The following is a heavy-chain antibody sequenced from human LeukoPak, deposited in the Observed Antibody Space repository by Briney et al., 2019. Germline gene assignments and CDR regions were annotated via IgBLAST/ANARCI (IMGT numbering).Heavy chain of an antibody. CDR3: AKHIAARPSYFDY. D-gene: IGHD6-6*01. Sequence: GGSLRLSCAASGFTFSNYAMSWVRQAPGKGLECVSVISDSGGSTDYADPVKGRFTISRDNSKNTLYLQMNSLRAEDTAVYYCAKHIAARPSYFDYWGQGTLVTVSS. J-gene: IGHJ4*02. CDR2: ISDSGGST. V-gene: IGHV3-23*01. CDR1: GFTFSNYA.